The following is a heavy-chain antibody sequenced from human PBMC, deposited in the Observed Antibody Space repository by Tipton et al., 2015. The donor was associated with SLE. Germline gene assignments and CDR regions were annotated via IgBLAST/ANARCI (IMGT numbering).Heavy chain of an antibody. D-gene: IGHD7-27*01. Sequence: TLSLTCTVSGGSISSYYWSWIRQHPGKGLEWIGYIYYSGSTYYNPSLKSRVTISVDTSKNQFSLKLSSVTAADTAVYYCARDRGQLGRGDWFDPWGQGTLVTVSS. V-gene: IGHV4-31*03. CDR3: ARDRGQLGRGDWFDP. CDR2: IYYSGST. CDR1: GGSISSYY. J-gene: IGHJ5*02.